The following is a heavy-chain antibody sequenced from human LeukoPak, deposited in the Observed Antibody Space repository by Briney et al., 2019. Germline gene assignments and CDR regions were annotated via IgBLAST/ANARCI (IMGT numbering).Heavy chain of an antibody. CDR2: ISSSGSTI. CDR3: AKSFGPVIAAAGTGAD. J-gene: IGHJ4*02. Sequence: GGSLRLSCAASGFTFSDYYMSWIRQAPGKGLEWVSYISSSGSTIYYADSVKGRFTISRDNSKNTLYLQMNSLRAEDTAVYYCAKSFGPVIAAAGTGADWGQGTLVTVSS. V-gene: IGHV3-11*01. D-gene: IGHD6-13*01. CDR1: GFTFSDYY.